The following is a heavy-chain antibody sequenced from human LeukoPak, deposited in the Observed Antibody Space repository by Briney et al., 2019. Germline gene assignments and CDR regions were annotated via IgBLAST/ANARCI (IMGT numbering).Heavy chain of an antibody. CDR2: INPSGGST. D-gene: IGHD3-22*01. V-gene: IGHV1-46*01. CDR1: GYTFTSYF. J-gene: IGHJ4*02. Sequence: ASVKVSCKASGYTFTSYFMHWVRQAPGQGLDWMGIINPSGGSTSYAQKFQGRVTMTEDTSTDTAYMELSSLRSEDTAVYYCATVRAMIVEGSFDYWGQGTLVTVSS. CDR3: ATVRAMIVEGSFDY.